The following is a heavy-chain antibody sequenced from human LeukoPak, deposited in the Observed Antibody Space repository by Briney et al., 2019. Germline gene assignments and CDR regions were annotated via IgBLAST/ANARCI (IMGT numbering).Heavy chain of an antibody. Sequence: ASVKVSCKASGYTFTSHYFHWVRQAPGQGLEWMGIIDPSGGSTNYAQKFQGRVAMTRDTSTSTVYMDLSSLRSEDTAVYYCTSWAGEVENGLWSGPLDYWGQGDLVTVSS. CDR3: TSWAGEVENGLWSGPLDY. V-gene: IGHV1-46*01. CDR1: GYTFTSHY. J-gene: IGHJ4*02. D-gene: IGHD3-3*01. CDR2: IDPSGGST.